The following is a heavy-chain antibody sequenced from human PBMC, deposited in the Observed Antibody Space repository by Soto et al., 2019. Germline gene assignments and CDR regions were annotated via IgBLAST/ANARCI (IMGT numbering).Heavy chain of an antibody. CDR1: GFTFSSYA. V-gene: IGHV3-23*01. D-gene: IGHD5-18*01. CDR3: AKAYGYSYGWTFDY. J-gene: IGHJ4*02. Sequence: LRLSCAASGFTFSSYAMSWVRQAPGKGLEWVSAISGSGGSTYYADSVKGRFTISRDNSKNTLYLQMNSLRAEDTAVYYCAKAYGYSYGWTFDYWGQGTLVTVSS. CDR2: ISGSGGST.